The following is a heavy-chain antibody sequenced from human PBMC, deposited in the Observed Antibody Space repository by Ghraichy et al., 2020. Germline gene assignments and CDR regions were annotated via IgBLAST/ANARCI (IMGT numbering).Heavy chain of an antibody. CDR3: ARAYSKSWFAMDG. CDR1: GFPFSTYS. V-gene: IGHV3-33*01. Sequence: GESLNISCAASGFPFSTYSMHWVRQAPGRGLEWVAVIWYDGTKKYYGDSVKGRFTVSRDNSKNTMYLQMNSLRAEDTALYYCARAYSKSWFAMDGWGQGTTVTVSS. CDR2: IWYDGTKK. D-gene: IGHD6-13*01. J-gene: IGHJ6*02.